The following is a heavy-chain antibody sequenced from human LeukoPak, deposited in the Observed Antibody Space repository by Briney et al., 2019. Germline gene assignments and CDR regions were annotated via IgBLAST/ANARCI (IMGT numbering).Heavy chain of an antibody. CDR1: GFTFSTYT. CDR3: AKDRVVDGLWSLDY. CDR2: ISGDGSRR. D-gene: IGHD2-8*01. Sequence: PGGSLRRSCTGSGFTFSTYTMNWIRQAPGKGLEWVSAISGDGSRRDYSDYVKGRFTISRDNSKTTMYLQMNSLRAEDTAIYYCAKDRVVDGLWSLDYWGQGTLVTVSS. J-gene: IGHJ4*02. V-gene: IGHV3-23*01.